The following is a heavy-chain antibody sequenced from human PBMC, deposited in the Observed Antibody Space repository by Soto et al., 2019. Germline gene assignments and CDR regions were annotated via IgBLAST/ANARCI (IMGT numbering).Heavy chain of an antibody. CDR1: GFTFTEYY. J-gene: IGHJ4*02. CDR3: ARGRAGRSRD. Sequence: GGSLRLSCVASGFTFTEYYISWIRQAPGKGLEWVSYISISGYTKDYADSLQGRFTVSRDNAKNSVYLQMNSLRVEDTAVYYCARGRAGRSRDWGQGTLVTVSS. V-gene: IGHV3-11*01. D-gene: IGHD3-10*01. CDR2: ISISGYTK.